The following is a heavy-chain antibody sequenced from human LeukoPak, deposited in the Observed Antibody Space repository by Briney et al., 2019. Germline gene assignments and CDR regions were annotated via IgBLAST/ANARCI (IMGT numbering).Heavy chain of an antibody. D-gene: IGHD5-12*01. J-gene: IGHJ4*02. CDR1: GFTFSDYY. Sequence: PGGSLRLSCAASGFTFSDYYMSWIRQAPGKGPEWVGRIKSKADGGAIDYAAPVKGRFTISRDDSKNTLYLQMNSLKTEDTAMYYCTTVSSGYDFPDSWGQGTLVTVSS. CDR2: IKSKADGGAI. V-gene: IGHV3-15*01. CDR3: TTVSSGYDFPDS.